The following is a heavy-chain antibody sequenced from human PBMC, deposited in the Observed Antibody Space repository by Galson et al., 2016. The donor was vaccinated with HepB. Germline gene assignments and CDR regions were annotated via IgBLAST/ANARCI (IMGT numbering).Heavy chain of an antibody. Sequence: SETLSLTCTVSGGSLSSYFWSWIRQPPGKGPEWIGYIYYSGSANYNPSLKSRVTLSIDTSKNQLSLNLNSVTAADTAVYYFARGLDVVVGDTIFSGGFDPWGQGTLVNVSS. CDR3: ARGLDVVVGDTIFSGGFDP. J-gene: IGHJ5*02. V-gene: IGHV4-59*01. D-gene: IGHD3-3*01. CDR1: GGSLSSYF. CDR2: IYYSGSA.